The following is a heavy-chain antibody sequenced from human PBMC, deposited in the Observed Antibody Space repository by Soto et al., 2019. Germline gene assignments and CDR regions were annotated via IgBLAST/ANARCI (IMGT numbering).Heavy chain of an antibody. Sequence: QVQLQESGPGLVKPSETLSLSCTVSGDSVRNGNHYWSWIRQPPGKGLEWIGYIYYTGRTNYNPSLKSRVTMSLDASNNHFSLKMASVTAADTALYYCARYLYGSGIWYLNLWGRGTLVTVSS. CDR3: ARYLYGSGIWYLNL. CDR1: GDSVRNGNHY. V-gene: IGHV4-61*03. D-gene: IGHD3-10*01. J-gene: IGHJ2*01. CDR2: IYYTGRT.